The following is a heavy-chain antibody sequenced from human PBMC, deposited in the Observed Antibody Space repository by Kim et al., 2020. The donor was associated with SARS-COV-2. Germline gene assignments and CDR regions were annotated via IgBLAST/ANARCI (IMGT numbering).Heavy chain of an antibody. CDR2: INTNTGNP. CDR1: GYTFTSYA. Sequence: ASVKVSCKASGYTFTSYAMNWVRQAPGQGLEWMGWINTNTGNPTYAQGFTGRFVFSLDTSVSTAYLQISSLKAEDTAVYYCAREFSETEAAAGTRPPDNAKVDWGQGTLVTVSS. V-gene: IGHV7-4-1*02. J-gene: IGHJ4*02. D-gene: IGHD6-13*01. CDR3: AREFSETEAAAGTRPPDNAKVD.